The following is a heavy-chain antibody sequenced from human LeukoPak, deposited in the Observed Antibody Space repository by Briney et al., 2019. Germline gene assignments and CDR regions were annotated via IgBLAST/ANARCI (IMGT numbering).Heavy chain of an antibody. Sequence: SETLSLTCAVYGGSFSNYYWSWIRQPPGKGLEWIGDIYHTGSTTYNPSLKSRVTISVKTSKNQFSLKLSSVTAADTAVYYCARVTGYMIEDYFDYWGQGTLVTVSS. CDR3: ARVTGYMIEDYFDY. CDR2: IYHTGST. D-gene: IGHD3-22*01. J-gene: IGHJ4*02. CDR1: GGSFSNYY. V-gene: IGHV4-34*01.